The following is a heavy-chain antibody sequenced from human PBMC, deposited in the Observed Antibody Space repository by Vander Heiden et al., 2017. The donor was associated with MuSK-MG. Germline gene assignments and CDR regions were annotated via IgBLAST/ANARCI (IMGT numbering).Heavy chain of an antibody. Sequence: QVQLQQWGAGLLKPSETLSLTCAVYGGSFSGYYGNWIRQPPGKGLEWIGEINHSGSTNYNPSLKSRVTISVDTSKNQFSLKLSSVTAVDTAVYYCARTLKTSIAAAGNDYWGQGTLVTVSS. V-gene: IGHV4-34*01. J-gene: IGHJ4*02. D-gene: IGHD6-13*01. CDR3: ARTLKTSIAAAGNDY. CDR1: GGSFSGYY. CDR2: INHSGST.